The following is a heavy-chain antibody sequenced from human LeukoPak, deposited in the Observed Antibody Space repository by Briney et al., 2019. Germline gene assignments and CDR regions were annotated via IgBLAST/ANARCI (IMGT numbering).Heavy chain of an antibody. J-gene: IGHJ4*02. CDR2: INAGNGNT. CDR1: GYTFTSYA. Sequence: ASVKVSCKASGYTFTSYAMHWVRQAPGQRLEWMGWINAGNGNTKYLQKFQGRVTITRDTSASTAYMELSSLRSEDTAVYYCARDYRFGEPFYWGQGTLVTVSS. V-gene: IGHV1-3*01. D-gene: IGHD3-10*01. CDR3: ARDYRFGEPFY.